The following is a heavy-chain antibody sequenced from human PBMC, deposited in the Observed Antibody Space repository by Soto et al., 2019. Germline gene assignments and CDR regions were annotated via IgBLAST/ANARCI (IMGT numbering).Heavy chain of an antibody. CDR2: INPNSGGT. V-gene: IGHV1-2*02. CDR1: GYTFTGHY. D-gene: IGHD4-17*01. J-gene: IGHJ4*02. Sequence: ASVKVSCKASGYTFTGHYMHWVRQAPGQGLEWMRWINPNSGGTNYAQKFQGRVTMTRDTSISTAYMELSRLRSDDTAVYYRARDLQLIPVGYGDNRLLGAIDYWGQGTLVTVSP. CDR3: ARDLQLIPVGYGDNRLLGAIDY.